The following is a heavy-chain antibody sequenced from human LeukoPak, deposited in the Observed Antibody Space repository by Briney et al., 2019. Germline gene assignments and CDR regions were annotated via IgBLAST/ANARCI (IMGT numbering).Heavy chain of an antibody. J-gene: IGHJ4*02. CDR3: AKLGGSSYGNPIDY. Sequence: GGSLRLSCAASGFTFSSYGVSWVRQAPGKGLEWVSAISCSGGSTYYADSVKGRFTISRDNSKNTLYLQMNSLRAEDTAVYYCAKLGGSSYGNPIDYWGQGTLVTVSS. CDR1: GFTFSSYG. V-gene: IGHV3-23*01. D-gene: IGHD1-26*01. CDR2: ISCSGGST.